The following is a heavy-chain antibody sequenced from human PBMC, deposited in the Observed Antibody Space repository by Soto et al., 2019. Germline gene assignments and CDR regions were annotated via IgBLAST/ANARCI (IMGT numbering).Heavy chain of an antibody. V-gene: IGHV3-33*01. J-gene: IGHJ3*02. CDR1: GFSFTTYD. D-gene: IGHD3-22*01. CDR3: AREDAYYDSSGDALDI. CDR2: IWFDGTKT. Sequence: QEQLVESGGGVVQPGRSLRLSCAASGFSFTTYDMHWVRQAPGKGLEWVAVIWFDGTKTYYADSVKGRFTISRDNSKSTLSLQMNSLRVEDTAIYYCAREDAYYDSSGDALDIWGPGTMVTVSS.